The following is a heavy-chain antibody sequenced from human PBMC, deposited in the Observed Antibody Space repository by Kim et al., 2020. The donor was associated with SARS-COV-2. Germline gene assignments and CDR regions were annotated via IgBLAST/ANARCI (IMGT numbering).Heavy chain of an antibody. CDR3: ARGTRTTGFDI. CDR2: INTNTGNP. Sequence: ASVKVSCKASGYIFNTYAIHWVRQAPGRGFEWMGWINTNTGNPTFAQGITRRFVFSLDASVRTAYLQISSLKAEDTAMYYCARGTRTTGFDIWGQGAMVTVSS. J-gene: IGHJ3*02. V-gene: IGHV7-4-1*02. D-gene: IGHD1-1*01. CDR1: GYIFNTYA.